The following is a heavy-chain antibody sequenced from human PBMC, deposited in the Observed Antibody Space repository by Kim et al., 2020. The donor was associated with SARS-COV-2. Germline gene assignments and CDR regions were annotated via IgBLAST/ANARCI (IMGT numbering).Heavy chain of an antibody. CDR3: ARGHWGRDY. J-gene: IGHJ4*02. Sequence: GGSLRLSCAGSGFTFSVHWMSWVRQAPGKGLEWVADIKPDGSDKYYVDSVKGRFTISRDNAKNSLYLQMNSLRCEDTAVYYCARGHWGRDYWGQGTLVTVSS. D-gene: IGHD7-27*01. CDR2: IKPDGSDK. CDR1: GFTFSVHW. V-gene: IGHV3-7*03.